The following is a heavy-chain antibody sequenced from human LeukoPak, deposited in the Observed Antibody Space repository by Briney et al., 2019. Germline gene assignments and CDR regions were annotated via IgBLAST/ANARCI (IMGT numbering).Heavy chain of an antibody. Sequence: SETLSLTCTVSGGSISSSSYYWGWIRQPPGKGLEWIGSIYYSGSTNYNPSLKSRVTISVDTSKNQFSLRLSSVTAADTAVYYCARESTMVRGDPQDAFDIWGQGTMVTVSS. J-gene: IGHJ3*02. CDR2: IYYSGST. D-gene: IGHD3-10*01. CDR1: GGSISSSSYY. CDR3: ARESTMVRGDPQDAFDI. V-gene: IGHV4-39*07.